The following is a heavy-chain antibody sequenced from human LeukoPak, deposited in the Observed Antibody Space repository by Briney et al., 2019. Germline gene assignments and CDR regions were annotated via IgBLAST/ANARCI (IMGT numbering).Heavy chain of an antibody. CDR2: ISGSGGST. CDR1: GFTFSSYA. D-gene: IGHD5-24*01. V-gene: IGHV3-23*01. CDR3: AKLNRVMATMRGNWFDP. J-gene: IGHJ5*02. Sequence: PGGSLRLSCAASGFTFSSYAMSWVRQAPGKGLEWVSAISGSGGSTYYADSVKGRFTISRDNPKNTLYLQMNSLRAEDTAVYYCAKLNRVMATMRGNWFDPWGQGTLVTVSS.